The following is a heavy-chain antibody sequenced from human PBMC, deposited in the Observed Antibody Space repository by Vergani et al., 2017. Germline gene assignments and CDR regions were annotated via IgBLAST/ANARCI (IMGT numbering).Heavy chain of an antibody. V-gene: IGHV1-2*02. D-gene: IGHD1-26*01. Sequence: QVQLVQSGAEVKKPGASVKVSCKASGYTFTGYYMHWVRQAPGQGLEWMGWINPNSGGTNYAQKFQGRLTMTTDTSTSAAYMELRSLRSDDTAVYYCASGEVGSGSYFEYSFAFWGQGTLVTVSS. CDR1: GYTFTGYY. CDR3: ASGEVGSGSYFEYSFAF. CDR2: INPNSGGT. J-gene: IGHJ4*02.